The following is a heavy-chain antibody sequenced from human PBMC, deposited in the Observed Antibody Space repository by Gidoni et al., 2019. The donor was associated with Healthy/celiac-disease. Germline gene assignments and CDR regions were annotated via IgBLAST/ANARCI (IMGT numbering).Heavy chain of an antibody. CDR1: ASTFTSSA. CDR2: IVVGSGNT. CDR3: AAATLWRYYYYMDV. Sequence: QMQLAQSGPEVKKPGTSVKVPSKASASTFTSSAVQWVRQARGQRLEWIGWIVVGSGNTNYAQKFQERVTITRDMSTSTAYMELSSLRSEDTAVYYCAAATLWRYYYYMDVWGKGTTVTVSS. J-gene: IGHJ6*03. V-gene: IGHV1-58*01. D-gene: IGHD3-10*01.